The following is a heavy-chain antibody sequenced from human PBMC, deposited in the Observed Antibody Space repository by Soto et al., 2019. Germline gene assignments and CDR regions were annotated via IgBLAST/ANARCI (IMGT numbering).Heavy chain of an antibody. D-gene: IGHD2-2*01. CDR3: AHAYCSRTSCHPYFYYDMDV. J-gene: IGHJ6*02. CDR2: IYWDGDK. V-gene: IGHV2-5*02. Sequence: QITLKESGPTLVRPTQTLTLTCTFSGFSLSTSGVGVGWIRQPPGKALEWLALIYWDGDKRYSPSLKSRLTSIKYTSKTQVVLTMTNLDPPDTATYSCAHAYCSRTSCHPYFYYDMDVWGQGTTVTVSS. CDR1: GFSLSTSGVG.